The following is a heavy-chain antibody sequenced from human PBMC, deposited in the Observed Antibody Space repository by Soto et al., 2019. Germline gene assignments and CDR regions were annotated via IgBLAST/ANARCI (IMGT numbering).Heavy chain of an antibody. CDR1: GDSVRNGGYY. D-gene: IGHD2-15*01. Sequence: QVQLQESGPGLVKPSQTLSLTCTVSGDSVRNGGYYWNWIRQYPGKGLEWIGYIYYTGSTSYNPFLESRLTISADTSKNQFSLRLRSVTAADTAVYYCAREVAATRYFEYWGQGALVTISS. CDR2: IYYTGST. J-gene: IGHJ4*02. CDR3: AREVAATRYFEY. V-gene: IGHV4-31*03.